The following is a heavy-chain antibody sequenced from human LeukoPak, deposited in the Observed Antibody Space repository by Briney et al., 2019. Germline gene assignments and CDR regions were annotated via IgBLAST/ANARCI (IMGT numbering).Heavy chain of an antibody. CDR1: GGSISSSNW. J-gene: IGHJ4*02. Sequence: SETLLLTCAISGGSISSSNWWSWVRQPPGKGLEWIGEIYHSGSTNYNPSLKSRVTISVDKSKNQCSLKLSSVPAADTAVYYCARASYCSGGSCYSTPFDYWGQGTLVTVSS. V-gene: IGHV4-4*02. CDR3: ARASYCSGGSCYSTPFDY. D-gene: IGHD2-15*01. CDR2: IYHSGST.